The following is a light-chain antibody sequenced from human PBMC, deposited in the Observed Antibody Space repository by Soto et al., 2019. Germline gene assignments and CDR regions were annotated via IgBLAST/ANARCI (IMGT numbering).Light chain of an antibody. Sequence: DVQMTQSPSSVSASVGDRVTITGRASQGISSWLAWYQQKPGKAPKLLIYGASSLQSGVPPRYSGSGSGTEFTLTISNLQPDDFATYYCQQYESYSPWTFGQGTKVDIK. V-gene: IGKV1D-16*01. CDR1: QGISSW. CDR3: QQYESYSPWT. CDR2: GAS. J-gene: IGKJ1*01.